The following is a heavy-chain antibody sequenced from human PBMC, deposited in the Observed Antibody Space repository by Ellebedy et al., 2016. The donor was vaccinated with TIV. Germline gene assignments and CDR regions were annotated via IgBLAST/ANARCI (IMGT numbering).Heavy chain of an antibody. Sequence: ASVKVSCKASGYTLTNYGISWVRQAPGQGLEWMGWISANNGNTNYVQKFQGRVTMTKDTSTSTAYMELRSLRSDDTAVYYCARAYGSGSYLSPDYWGQGTLVTVSS. D-gene: IGHD3-10*01. CDR3: ARAYGSGSYLSPDY. J-gene: IGHJ4*02. CDR2: ISANNGNT. CDR1: GYTLTNYG. V-gene: IGHV1-18*04.